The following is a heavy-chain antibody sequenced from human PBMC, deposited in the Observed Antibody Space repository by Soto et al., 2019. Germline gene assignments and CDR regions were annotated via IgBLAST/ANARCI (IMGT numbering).Heavy chain of an antibody. V-gene: IGHV1-18*01. D-gene: IGHD2-15*01. Sequence: SAKASWKESGETLTSKGRWWARQENGKGLGWMGWISAYNGNTNYAQKLQGRVTMTTDTSTSTAYMELRSLRSDDTAVYYCARVLLGYCSSGSCRSRFDIWGQGSMVTVSS. CDR3: ARVLLGYCSSGSCRSRFDI. J-gene: IGHJ3*02. CDR1: GETLTSKG. CDR2: ISAYNGNT.